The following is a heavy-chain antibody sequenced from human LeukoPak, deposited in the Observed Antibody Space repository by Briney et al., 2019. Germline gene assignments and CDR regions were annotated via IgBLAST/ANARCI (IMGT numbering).Heavy chain of an antibody. V-gene: IGHV1-8*02. D-gene: IGHD3-22*01. CDR2: MNPNSGNT. CDR1: GYTFTGYY. CDR3: AIVPLGDSSGFFDY. Sequence: ASVKVSCKASGYTFTGYYMHWVRQAPGQGLEWMGWMNPNSGNTGYAQKFQGRVTMTRNTSISTAYMELSSLRSEDTAVYYCAIVPLGDSSGFFDYWGQGTLVTVSS. J-gene: IGHJ4*02.